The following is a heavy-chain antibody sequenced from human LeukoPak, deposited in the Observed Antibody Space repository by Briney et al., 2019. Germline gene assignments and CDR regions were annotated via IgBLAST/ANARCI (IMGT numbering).Heavy chain of an antibody. J-gene: IGHJ4*02. Sequence: GGSLRLSCAASGFTFSSYWMSWVRQAPGKGLEWVANIKQDGSEKYYVDSVKGRFTISRDNAKNSLYLQMNSLRAEDTAVYYCARDGGAAAGPLDYWGQGTLVTVSS. CDR2: IKQDGSEK. D-gene: IGHD6-13*01. CDR3: ARDGGAAAGPLDY. V-gene: IGHV3-7*01. CDR1: GFTFSSYW.